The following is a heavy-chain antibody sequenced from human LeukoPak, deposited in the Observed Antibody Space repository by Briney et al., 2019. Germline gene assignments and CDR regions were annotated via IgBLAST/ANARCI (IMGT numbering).Heavy chain of an antibody. V-gene: IGHV1-2*02. D-gene: IGHD3-22*01. CDR1: GYTFTGYY. CDR3: ARDPVDYYDSSGYYYFDY. J-gene: IGHJ4*02. Sequence: ASVKVSCKASGYTFTGYYMHWVRQAPGQGLEWMGWVNPNSGGTNYAQKFQGRVTMTRDTSISTAYMELSRLRSDDTAVYYCARDPVDYYDSSGYYYFDYWGQGTLVTVSS. CDR2: VNPNSGGT.